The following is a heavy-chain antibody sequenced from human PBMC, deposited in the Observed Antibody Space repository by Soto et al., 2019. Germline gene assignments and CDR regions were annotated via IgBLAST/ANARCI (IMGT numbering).Heavy chain of an antibody. D-gene: IGHD2-15*01. J-gene: IGHJ5*02. CDR2: IYPGRNT. CDR1: GVTISSSVW. Sequence: SETLSLTCAVSGVTISSSVWWSWVRQPPGKGLEWIGEIYPGRNTNYNPSLKSRAIISLDKSKNQFSLNLTSVTAADTAIYYCARKFGGLRSSFHPWGQGTLVTVS. V-gene: IGHV4-4*02. CDR3: ARKFGGLRSSFHP.